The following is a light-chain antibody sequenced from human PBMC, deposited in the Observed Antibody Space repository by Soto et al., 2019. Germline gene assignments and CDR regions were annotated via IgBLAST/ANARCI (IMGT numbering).Light chain of an antibody. CDR1: QSVSSN. Sequence: EILLTQSPGTLSLSPGARATLSGRSSQSVSSNLAWYQQKPGQAPRLLIYDASNRATGIPARFSGSGSETDFTLTISSLEPEDFAVYVCQDRSNWPSITVGPGTRLDIK. CDR3: QDRSNWPSIT. V-gene: IGKV3-11*01. CDR2: DAS. J-gene: IGKJ5*01.